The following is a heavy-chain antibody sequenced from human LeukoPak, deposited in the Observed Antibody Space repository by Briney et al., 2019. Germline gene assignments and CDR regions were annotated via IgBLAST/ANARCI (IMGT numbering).Heavy chain of an antibody. Sequence: PGGSLRLSCAASGFTFSSYAMSWVRQAPGKGLEWVSAISGSGGSTYYADSVKGRFTISRDNSKNTLYLQMNSLRAEDTAVYYCAKDGPTVQLERRLLSYYYGMDVWGQGTTVTVSS. D-gene: IGHD1-1*01. V-gene: IGHV3-23*01. CDR2: ISGSGGST. CDR3: AKDGPTVQLERRLLSYYYGMDV. CDR1: GFTFSSYA. J-gene: IGHJ6*02.